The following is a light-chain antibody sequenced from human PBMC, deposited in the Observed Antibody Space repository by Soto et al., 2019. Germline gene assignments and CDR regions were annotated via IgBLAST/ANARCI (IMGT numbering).Light chain of an antibody. CDR2: GAT. Sequence: EIVLTQSPATLYVSPGGRATLSCRASQNVMYNLAWYQQKPGQAPRLLVYGATTRATDAPPRFRGSGSGTEFSLTISSLQSEDFATYYCQQSGGWPRTFGQGSRVEIK. CDR3: QQSGGWPRT. V-gene: IGKV3-15*01. CDR1: QNVMYN. J-gene: IGKJ1*01.